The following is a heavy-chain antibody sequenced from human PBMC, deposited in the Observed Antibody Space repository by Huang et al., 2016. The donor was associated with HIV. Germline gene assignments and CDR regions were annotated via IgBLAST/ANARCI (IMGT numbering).Heavy chain of an antibody. J-gene: IGHJ6*02. CDR3: ARGGIYYDVLTGRHYYYNGLDV. CDR1: GFNFSAYW. D-gene: IGHD3-9*01. V-gene: IGHV3-7*01. Sequence: EVHLVESGGDLVQPGGSLGLSCVASGFNFSAYWMSWVRQAQGKGLEWVANIKQDGSEKNYVDSVKGRFTISRDNAKNSVYLQLTSLRAEDTAVYYCARGGIYYDVLTGRHYYYNGLDVWGQGTTVTVSS. CDR2: IKQDGSEK.